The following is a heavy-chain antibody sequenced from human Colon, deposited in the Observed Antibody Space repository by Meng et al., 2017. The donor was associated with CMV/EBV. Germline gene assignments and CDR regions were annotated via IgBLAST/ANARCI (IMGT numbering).Heavy chain of an antibody. J-gene: IGHJ1*01. D-gene: IGHD2-2*01. CDR3: AADRGGYCSGTSCYGYFMY. Sequence: GGSLRLSWAASGFTFDNYGTHWVRQAPGKGLEWVAFIWYDGSNKYYEDSVKGRFTISTDNSKNMLYLQINSLRLEDTALYNCAADRGGYCSGTSCYGYFMYWGQGTQVTVSS. CDR2: IWYDGSNK. V-gene: IGHV3-30*02. CDR1: GFTFDNYG.